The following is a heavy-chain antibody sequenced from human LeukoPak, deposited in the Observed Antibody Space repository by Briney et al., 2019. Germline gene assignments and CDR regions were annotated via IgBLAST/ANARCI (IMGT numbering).Heavy chain of an antibody. D-gene: IGHD3-22*01. Sequence: GGSLRLSCVGSGFTFDDYAMHWVRQAPGKGLEWVSGINWNSGSTGYADSVKGRFTISRDNAKNSPYLQMNSLKTEDMALYYCTKPSNSYYYDTSGYYFDSWGQGTLVPVSS. CDR3: TKPSNSYYYDTSGYYFDS. J-gene: IGHJ4*02. CDR2: INWNSGST. V-gene: IGHV3-9*03. CDR1: GFTFDDYA.